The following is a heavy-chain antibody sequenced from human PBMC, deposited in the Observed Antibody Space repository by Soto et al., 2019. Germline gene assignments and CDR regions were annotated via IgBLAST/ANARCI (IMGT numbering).Heavy chain of an antibody. CDR2: LYYTGST. V-gene: IGHV4-59*01. Sequence: ETLSLTCNVSGGSISDCYWSWIRQAPGKRLERIGYLYYTGSTNYNPALKSRVSIALETSKNHFSLKVRSVTAADTAVYYCARGGGYDFRSSQAPPIDVWGQGTTVTVSS. CDR1: GGSISDCY. D-gene: IGHD3-3*01. J-gene: IGHJ6*02. CDR3: ARGGGYDFRSSQAPPIDV.